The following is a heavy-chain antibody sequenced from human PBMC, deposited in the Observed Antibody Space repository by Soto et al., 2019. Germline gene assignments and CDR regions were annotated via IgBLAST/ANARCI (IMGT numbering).Heavy chain of an antibody. V-gene: IGHV1-69*12. J-gene: IGHJ4*02. D-gene: IGHD6-13*01. CDR2: IIPIFGTA. Sequence: QVQLVQSGAEVKKPGSSVKVSCKASGGTFSSYAISWVRQAPGQGLEWMGGIIPIFGTANYAQKFQGRVTXXAXEXXSTAYMELSSLRSEDTAVYYCARMGAAAELRTGDYWGQGTLVTVSS. CDR3: ARMGAAAELRTGDY. CDR1: GGTFSSYA.